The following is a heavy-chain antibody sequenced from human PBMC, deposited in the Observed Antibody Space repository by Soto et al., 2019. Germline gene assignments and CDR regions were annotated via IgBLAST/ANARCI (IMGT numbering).Heavy chain of an antibody. CDR1: GFTFSSYS. D-gene: IGHD5-18*01. CDR2: ISSSSSYI. Sequence: PGGSLRLSCAASGFTFSSYSMNWVRQAPGKGLEWVSSISSSSSYIYYADSVKGRFTISRDNAKNSLYLQMNSLRAEDTAVYYCARDAAGTQLWLYSGYYYYGMDVWGQGTTVTVSS. CDR3: ARDAAGTQLWLYSGYYYYGMDV. J-gene: IGHJ6*02. V-gene: IGHV3-21*01.